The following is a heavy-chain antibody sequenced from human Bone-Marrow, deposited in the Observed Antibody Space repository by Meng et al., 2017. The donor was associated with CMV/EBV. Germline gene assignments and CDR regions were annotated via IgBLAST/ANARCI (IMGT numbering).Heavy chain of an antibody. CDR3: ARDPSYFYDSSGYSYWYFDL. CDR1: GFTFSSYW. D-gene: IGHD3-22*01. V-gene: IGHV3-74*01. CDR2: INSDGSST. J-gene: IGHJ2*01. Sequence: GESLKISCAASGFTFSSYWMHWVRQAPGKGLVWVSRINSDGSSTSYADSVKGRFTISRDNAKNTLYLQMNSLRAEDTAVYYCARDPSYFYDSSGYSYWYFDLWGRGTRVTGSS.